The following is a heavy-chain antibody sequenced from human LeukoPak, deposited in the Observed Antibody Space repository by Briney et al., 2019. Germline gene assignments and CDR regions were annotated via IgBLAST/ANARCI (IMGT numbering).Heavy chain of an antibody. CDR1: GVSFNNYY. D-gene: IGHD4-17*01. CDR2: INHSGYT. V-gene: IGHV4-34*01. CDR3: TRMTTGHDY. J-gene: IGHJ4*02. Sequence: SETLSLTCAVSGVSFNNYYWSWVRQTPGKGLEWIGEINHSGYTPDSPSLKSRVTLSIDTYRKQFSLNLRSVTVADTGIYYCTRMTTGHDYWGQGTLVTVSS.